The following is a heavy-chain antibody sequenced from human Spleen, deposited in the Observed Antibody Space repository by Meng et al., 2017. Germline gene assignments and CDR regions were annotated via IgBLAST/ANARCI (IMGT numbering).Heavy chain of an antibody. V-gene: IGHV1-2*06. CDR2: IDPKSGDT. D-gene: IGHD1-26*01. Sequence: ASVKVSCKPSGYNFPDYWLHWVRRAPGQGLEWMGRIDPKSGDTHYAQRFQGRVTMTGDTSISTAYMELSGLRSDDTAMYYCAREPPVVGTTWTDAFDIWGQGTMVTVSS. CDR3: AREPPVVGTTWTDAFDI. J-gene: IGHJ3*02. CDR1: GYNFPDYW.